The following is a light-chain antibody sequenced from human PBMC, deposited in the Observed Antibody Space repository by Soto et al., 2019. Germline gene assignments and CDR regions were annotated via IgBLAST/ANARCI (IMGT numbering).Light chain of an antibody. CDR2: GAS. CDR3: LQDFNYPLT. CDR1: QSVSSSY. J-gene: IGKJ4*01. Sequence: EIVLTQSPGTLSLSPGERATLSCRASQSVSSSYLAWYQQKPGQAPRLLIYGASSRATGIPDRFSGSGSGTDFTLTISSLQPEDFATYYCLQDFNYPLTFGGGTKV. V-gene: IGKV3-20*01.